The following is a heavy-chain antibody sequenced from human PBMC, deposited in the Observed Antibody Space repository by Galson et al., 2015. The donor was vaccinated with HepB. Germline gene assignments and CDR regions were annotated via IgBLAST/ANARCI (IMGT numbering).Heavy chain of an antibody. J-gene: IGHJ3*02. Sequence: PALVKPTQTLTLTCTFSGFSLSTSGVGVGWIRQPPGKALEWLALIYWDDDKRYSPSLKSRLTITKDTSKNQVVLTMTNMDPVDTATYCCAHRPPDYYGSGYDAFDIWGQGTMVTVSS. V-gene: IGHV2-5*02. CDR1: GFSLSTSGVG. CDR3: AHRPPDYYGSGYDAFDI. CDR2: IYWDDDK. D-gene: IGHD3-10*01.